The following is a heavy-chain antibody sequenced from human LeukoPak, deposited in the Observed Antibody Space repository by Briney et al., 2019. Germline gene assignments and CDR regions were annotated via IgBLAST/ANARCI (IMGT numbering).Heavy chain of an antibody. CDR3: ARGDCSSTSCSADY. CDR1: GFTFSSYA. Sequence: PGRSLRLSCAASGFTFSSYAMHWVRQAPGKGLEWVAVISYDGSNKYYADSVKGRFTISRDNSKNTLYLQMNSLRAEDTAVYYCARGDCSSTSCSADYWGQGTLVTVS. D-gene: IGHD2-2*01. V-gene: IGHV3-30*04. CDR2: ISYDGSNK. J-gene: IGHJ4*02.